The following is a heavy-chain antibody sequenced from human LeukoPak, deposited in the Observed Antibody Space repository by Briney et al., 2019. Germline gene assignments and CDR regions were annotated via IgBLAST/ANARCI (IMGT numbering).Heavy chain of an antibody. CDR1: GFTFSSYA. CDR2: ISGNGGST. CDR3: AKQIKQLWLPFDY. V-gene: IGHV3-23*01. J-gene: IGHJ4*02. D-gene: IGHD5-18*01. Sequence: GGSLRLSCAASGFTFSSYAKSWVRQAPGKGLEWVSAISGNGGSTYYADSVKGRFTISRDNSKNTLYLQMSSLRAEDTAVYYCAKQIKQLWLPFDYWGQGTLVTVSS.